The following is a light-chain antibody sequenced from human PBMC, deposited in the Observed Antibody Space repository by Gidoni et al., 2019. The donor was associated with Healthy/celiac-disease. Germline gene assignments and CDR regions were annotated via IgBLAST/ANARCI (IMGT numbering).Light chain of an antibody. CDR3: QSYDSSLSGYV. CDR2: GNS. V-gene: IGLV1-40*01. J-gene: IGLJ1*01. CDR1: SSNIGAGYD. Sequence: QSVLTQPPSVWGDPGQRVTISCTGSSSNIGAGYDVHWYQHLPGTAPKLLIYGNSNRPSGVPDRFSGSKSGTSASLAITGLQAEDEADYYCQSYDSSLSGYVFGTGTKVTVL.